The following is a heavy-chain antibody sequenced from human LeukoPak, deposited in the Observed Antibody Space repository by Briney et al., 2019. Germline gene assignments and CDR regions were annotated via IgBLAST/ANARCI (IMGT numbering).Heavy chain of an antibody. D-gene: IGHD1-26*01. CDR3: AQRWSRGATDY. J-gene: IGHJ4*02. CDR2: LSGSGGST. V-gene: IGHV3-23*01. CDR1: GFTFSSYV. Sequence: GGSLRLSSAASGFTFSSYVMSWGRQAPGKGLGWVSALSGSGGSTYYVDSVKGRVTISRDNSQNTLYLQINTLRAPGTPVYYCAQRWSRGATDYWARGPVDRVSS.